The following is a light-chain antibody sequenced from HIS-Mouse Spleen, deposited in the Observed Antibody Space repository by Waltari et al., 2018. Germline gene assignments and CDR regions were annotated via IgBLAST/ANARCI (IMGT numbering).Light chain of an antibody. CDR3: QVWDSSSDHPV. V-gene: IGLV3-21*02. J-gene: IGLJ3*02. CDR2: DDS. Sequence: SYVLTQPPSVSVAPGQTARITCGGNNIGSKSVHWYQQKPGQAPVLVVYDDSDRPSGIPEGFSGSNSGNTATLTISRVEAGDEADYYCQVWDSSSDHPVFGGGTKLTVL. CDR1: NIGSKS.